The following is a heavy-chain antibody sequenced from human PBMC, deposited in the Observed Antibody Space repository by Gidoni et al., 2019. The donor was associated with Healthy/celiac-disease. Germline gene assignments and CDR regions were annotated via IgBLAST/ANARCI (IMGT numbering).Heavy chain of an antibody. V-gene: IGHV3-23*01. J-gene: IGHJ3*02. Sequence: EVQLLESGGGVVQPGGALRLSGAASGVTCSSYAMSWVRQAPGKGLEWVSAISGSGGSTYYADSVKGRFTISRDNSKNTLYLQMNSLRAEDTAVYYCAKAPVRWSDAFDIWGQGTMVTVSS. D-gene: IGHD4-17*01. CDR1: GVTCSSYA. CDR2: ISGSGGST. CDR3: AKAPVRWSDAFDI.